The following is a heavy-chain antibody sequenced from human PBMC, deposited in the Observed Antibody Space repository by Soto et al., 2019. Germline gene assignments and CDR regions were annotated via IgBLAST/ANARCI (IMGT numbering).Heavy chain of an antibody. CDR2: IYHSGST. J-gene: IGHJ3*02. CDR1: GGSISSSNW. V-gene: IGHV4-4*02. CDR3: AREGGIYDYVWGSYRYFAFDI. Sequence: SETLSLTCAVSGGSISSSNWWSWVRQPPGKGLEWIGEIYHSGSTNYNPSLKSRVTISVDKSKNQFSLKLSSVTAADTAVYYCAREGGIYDYVWGSYRYFAFDIWGQGTMVTVSS. D-gene: IGHD3-16*02.